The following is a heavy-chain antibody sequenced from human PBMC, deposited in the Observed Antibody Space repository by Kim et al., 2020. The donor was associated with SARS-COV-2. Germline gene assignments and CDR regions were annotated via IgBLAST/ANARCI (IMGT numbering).Heavy chain of an antibody. J-gene: IGHJ3*01. Sequence: PALKSRVTISVDTSKNQISLKLSYVAAADTAVYYCAGQWGNNGVNGAFDVWGQGTMVTVSP. V-gene: IGHV4-59*08. D-gene: IGHD7-27*01. CDR3: AGQWGNNGVNGAFDV.